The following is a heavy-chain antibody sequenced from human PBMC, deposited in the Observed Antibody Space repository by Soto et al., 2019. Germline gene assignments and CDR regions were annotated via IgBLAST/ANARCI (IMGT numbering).Heavy chain of an antibody. CDR1: RDTLSSGRFY. V-gene: IGHV4-61*01. CDR2: IYYSGST. J-gene: IGHJ4*02. D-gene: IGHD6-19*01. CDR3: ARSGSGSGWL. Sequence: TWSVFRDTLSSGRFYCSRIRQPPGKGLEWIGDIYYSGSTNYNPSLRSRVTISVDTSKNQFSLKLTSVTAADTAVYYCARSGSGSGWLGGQGTLVTVSS.